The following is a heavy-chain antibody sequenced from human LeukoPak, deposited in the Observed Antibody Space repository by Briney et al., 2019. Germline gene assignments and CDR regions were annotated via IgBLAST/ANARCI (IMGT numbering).Heavy chain of an antibody. CDR1: GGSISSGGYY. CDR2: IYHSGST. J-gene: IGHJ6*04. Sequence: PSETLSLTCTVSGGSISSGGYYWSWIRQPPGKGLEWIGYIYHSGSTYYNPSLKSRVTISVDRSKNQFSLKLSSVTAADTAVYYCARIVVKGAADVWGKGTTVTVSS. CDR3: ARIVVKGAADV. D-gene: IGHD3-22*01. V-gene: IGHV4-30-2*01.